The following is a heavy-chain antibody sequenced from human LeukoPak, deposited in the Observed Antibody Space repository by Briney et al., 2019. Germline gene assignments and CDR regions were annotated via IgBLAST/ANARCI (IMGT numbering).Heavy chain of an antibody. J-gene: IGHJ2*01. D-gene: IGHD2-2*02. CDR2: IYPGDSDT. CDR3: ARRTAPASSLPASIGENLGDWYFDP. CDR1: GYSFASYW. V-gene: IGHV5-51*01. Sequence: RGESLKISCKGSGYSFASYWIGWVRQMPGKGLEWMGIIYPGDSDTRYSPSFQGQVTISADKSINTAYLQWSSLKASDTAMYYCARRTAPASSLPASIGENLGDWYFDPWGRGTLVTVSS.